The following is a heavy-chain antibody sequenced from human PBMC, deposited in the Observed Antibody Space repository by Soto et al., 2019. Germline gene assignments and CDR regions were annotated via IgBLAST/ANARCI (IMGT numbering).Heavy chain of an antibody. CDR3: AQYDGSAIKGYFDD. J-gene: IGHJ4*02. CDR2: INYDGTT. Sequence: SETLSLTCTVSGGSISSGTYYWSWIRQHPGKGLEWIGYINYDGTTYYNPSLKSQLTISVDTSKNQFSLKLSSVTVADTAVYFCAQYDGSAIKGYFDDWGQGIMVT. D-gene: IGHD3-22*01. V-gene: IGHV4-31*01. CDR1: GGSISSGTYY.